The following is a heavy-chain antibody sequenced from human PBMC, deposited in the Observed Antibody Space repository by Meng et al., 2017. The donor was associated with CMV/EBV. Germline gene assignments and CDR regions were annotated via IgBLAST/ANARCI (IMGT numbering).Heavy chain of an antibody. D-gene: IGHD2-2*01. CDR2: INWNGGST. V-gene: IGHV3-20*04. Sequence: GGSLRLSCAASGFTFDDYGMSWVRQAPGKGLEWVSGINWNGGSTGYADSVKGRFTISRDNAKNSLYLQMNSLRAEDTALYYCARGVGNIVVVPAATYGMDVWGQGTTVTVS. J-gene: IGHJ6*02. CDR1: GFTFDDYG. CDR3: ARGVGNIVVVPAATYGMDV.